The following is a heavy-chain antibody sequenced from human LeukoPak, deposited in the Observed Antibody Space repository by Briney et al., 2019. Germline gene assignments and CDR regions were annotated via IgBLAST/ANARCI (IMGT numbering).Heavy chain of an antibody. CDR3: ARVRGLLSGMDV. J-gene: IGHJ6*02. Sequence: PGGSLRLSCAASGFTVSSNYMTWVRQAPGKGLEWVSVIYSGGTTYFADSVKGRFTISRDNSKNTLNLQMNSLRAEDTAVYYCARVRGLLSGMDVWGQGTTVIVSS. CDR2: IYSGGTT. D-gene: IGHD3/OR15-3a*01. CDR1: GFTVSSNY. V-gene: IGHV3-53*01.